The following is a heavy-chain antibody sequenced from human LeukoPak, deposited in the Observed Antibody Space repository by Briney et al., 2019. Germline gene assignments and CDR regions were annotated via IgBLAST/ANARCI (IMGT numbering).Heavy chain of an antibody. V-gene: IGHV3-7*01. CDR1: GFTFSSYA. D-gene: IGHD3-22*01. CDR2: IKQDGSEK. CDR3: AKDSSVYYYDSRNFDY. Sequence: GGPLRLSCAASGFTFSSYAMSWVRQAPGKGLEWVANIKQDGSEKYYADSVKGRFTISRDNSKNTLYLQMNSLRAEDTAVYYCAKDSSVYYYDSRNFDYWGQGTLVTVSS. J-gene: IGHJ4*02.